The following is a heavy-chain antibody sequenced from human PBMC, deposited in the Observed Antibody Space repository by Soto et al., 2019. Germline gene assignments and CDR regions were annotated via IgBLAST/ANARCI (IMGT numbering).Heavy chain of an antibody. J-gene: IGHJ4*02. CDR2: ASYDGSET. D-gene: IGHD3-10*01. CDR1: GFDFRSYG. CDR3: VRDSGWPILNFDS. Sequence: GGSLRLSCAASGFDFRSYGIHWVRQAPGRGLEWVAAASYDGSETYYADSAKGRFTVSKEISKNTVFLQMNALRHEDTALYFCVRDSGWPILNFDSWGQGTLVTVSS. V-gene: IGHV3-30*03.